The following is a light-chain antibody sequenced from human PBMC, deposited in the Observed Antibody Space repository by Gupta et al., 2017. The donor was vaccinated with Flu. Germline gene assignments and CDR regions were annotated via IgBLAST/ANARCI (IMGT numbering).Light chain of an antibody. Sequence: QSALTQPASVSGSPGQSITISCTGTSGDVGAYIYVSWYQQHPGKAPKLMLYEVSNRPSGVSNRFSGSKSGNTASLTISGLQAEDEADDYCSSYTRTSSVFGTGTEVIV. V-gene: IGLV2-14*01. CDR1: SGDVGAYIY. J-gene: IGLJ1*01. CDR3: SSYTRTSSV. CDR2: EVS.